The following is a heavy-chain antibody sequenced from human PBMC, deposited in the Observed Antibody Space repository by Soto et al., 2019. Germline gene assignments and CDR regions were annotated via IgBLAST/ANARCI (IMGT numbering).Heavy chain of an antibody. CDR3: ARRETSGDDAFDI. CDR1: GFTFSSYS. D-gene: IGHD2-21*01. CDR2: ISSSSSYI. Sequence: GGSLRLSCAASGFTFSSYSMNWVRQAPGKGLEWVSSISSSSSYIYYADSVKERCASSRDNAKNSLFLQMNSLRAEDEAVYYCARRETSGDDAFDIWGQGTLVTVSS. V-gene: IGHV3-21*01. J-gene: IGHJ3*02.